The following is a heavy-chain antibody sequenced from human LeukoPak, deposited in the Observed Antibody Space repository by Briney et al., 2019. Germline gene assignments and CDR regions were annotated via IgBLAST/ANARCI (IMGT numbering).Heavy chain of an antibody. CDR3: ARGYHSSGYNWFDP. CDR1: GGSISSSSYY. Sequence: SETMSLTCTVSGGSISSSSYYWGWIRQPPGKGRVWIGSIYYSGSTYYNPSLKSRVTISVDTSKNQFSLKLSSVTAADTAVYYCARGYHSSGYNWFDPWGQGTLVTVSS. V-gene: IGHV4-39*07. CDR2: IYYSGST. J-gene: IGHJ5*02. D-gene: IGHD3-22*01.